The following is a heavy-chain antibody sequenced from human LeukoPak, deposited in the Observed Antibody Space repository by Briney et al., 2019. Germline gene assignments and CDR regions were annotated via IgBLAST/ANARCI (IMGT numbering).Heavy chain of an antibody. Sequence: GASVKVSCKASGYTFTVYYMHWVRQAPGQGLEWMGIINPSGGSTSYAQKFQGRVTMTRDMSTSTVYMELSSLRSEDTAVYYCARDGPRSVYSSSWYGGIDYWGQGTLVTVSS. CDR2: INPSGGST. D-gene: IGHD6-13*01. V-gene: IGHV1-46*01. CDR3: ARDGPRSVYSSSWYGGIDY. J-gene: IGHJ4*02. CDR1: GYTFTVYY.